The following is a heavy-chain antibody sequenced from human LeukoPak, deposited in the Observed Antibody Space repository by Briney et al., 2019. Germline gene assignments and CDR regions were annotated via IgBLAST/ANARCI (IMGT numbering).Heavy chain of an antibody. CDR3: ARDAPRGMTTVTTPPRGAFDI. V-gene: IGHV4-4*07. Sequence: PSETLSLTCTVSGGSISSYDWSWIRQPAGKGLEWIGRIYTSGSTNYNPSLKSRVTMSVDTSKNQFSLKLSSVTAADTAVYYCARDAPRGMTTVTTPPRGAFDIWGQGTMVTVSS. D-gene: IGHD4-17*01. CDR2: IYTSGST. CDR1: GGSISSYD. J-gene: IGHJ3*02.